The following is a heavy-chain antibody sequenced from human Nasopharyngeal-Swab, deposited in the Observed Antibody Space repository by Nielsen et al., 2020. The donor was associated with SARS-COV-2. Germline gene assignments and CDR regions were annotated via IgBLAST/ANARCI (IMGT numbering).Heavy chain of an antibody. CDR2: ISYSGST. J-gene: IGHJ4*02. D-gene: IGHD6-19*01. V-gene: IGHV4-31*03. Sequence: SETLSLTCTVSGGSISSGGYYWSWIRQHPGRGLEWIGYISYSGSTYYNPSLKSRVTISVDTSKNQFSLRLSSVTAADTAVYYCAGKYSNGWYRFWGQGTLVTVSS. CDR1: GGSISSGGYY. CDR3: AGKYSNGWYRF.